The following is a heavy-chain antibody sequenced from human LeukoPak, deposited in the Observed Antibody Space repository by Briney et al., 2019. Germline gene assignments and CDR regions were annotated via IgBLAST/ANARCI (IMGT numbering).Heavy chain of an antibody. CDR2: VNPNSGGT. CDR1: GYTFTGYY. Sequence: ASVKVSCKASGYTFTGYYMHWVRQAPGQGLEWMGGVNPNSGGTNFAQKFQGRVTMTRDTSISTAYMELSRLRSDDTAVYFCARDREYRSSSYPLDYWGQGTLVTVSS. D-gene: IGHD6-6*01. CDR3: ARDREYRSSSYPLDY. V-gene: IGHV1-2*02. J-gene: IGHJ4*02.